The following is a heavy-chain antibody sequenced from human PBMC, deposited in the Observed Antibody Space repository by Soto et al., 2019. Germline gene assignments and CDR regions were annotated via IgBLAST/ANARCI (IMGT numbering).Heavy chain of an antibody. CDR3: ARDSDYGDYGDAFDI. CDR1: GFTFSSYG. Sequence: PGGSLRLSCAASGFTFSSYGTHWVRQAPGKGLEWVAVIWYDGSNKYYADSVKGRFTISRDNSKNTLYLQMNSLRAEDTAVYYCARDSDYGDYGDAFDIWGQGTMVTVSS. D-gene: IGHD4-17*01. J-gene: IGHJ3*02. CDR2: IWYDGSNK. V-gene: IGHV3-33*01.